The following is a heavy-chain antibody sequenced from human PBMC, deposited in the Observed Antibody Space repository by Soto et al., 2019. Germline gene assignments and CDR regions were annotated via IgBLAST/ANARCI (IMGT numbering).Heavy chain of an antibody. V-gene: IGHV1-18*01. D-gene: IGHD6-13*01. CDR1: GYTFTMYG. CDR3: ARSPYTNSCYYFDY. CDR2: LSTYNGNT. Sequence: QVQLVQSGAEVKKPGASVKVSCKTSGYTFTMYGISWVRQAPEQGLEWMGWLSTYNGNTNTAQKFQGRVTMTTDTSTSTAYMERTSLRSDDTAVYYCARSPYTNSCYYFDYWGQGTLVTVSS. J-gene: IGHJ4*02.